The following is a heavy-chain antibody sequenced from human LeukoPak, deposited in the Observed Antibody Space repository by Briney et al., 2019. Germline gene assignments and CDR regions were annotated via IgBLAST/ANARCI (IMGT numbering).Heavy chain of an antibody. CDR2: VHDTGST. D-gene: IGHD3-10*01. CDR1: GSSVSTFY. Sequence: PSETPSLTCIVSGSSVSTFYWSWLRQSPGTGLEWIGFVHDTGSTYYNPSLKSRVTISVDTSHNQFSLKLNSVTAADTALYYCARHPPYGSRNWGAYYFDSWGQGTLVTVSS. CDR3: ARHPPYGSRNWGAYYFDS. J-gene: IGHJ4*02. V-gene: IGHV4-59*08.